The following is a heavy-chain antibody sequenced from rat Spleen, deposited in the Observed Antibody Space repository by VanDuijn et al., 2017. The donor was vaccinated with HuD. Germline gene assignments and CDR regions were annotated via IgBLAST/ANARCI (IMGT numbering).Heavy chain of an antibody. J-gene: IGHJ2*01. V-gene: IGHV5-29*01. CDR2: ISYDGSIT. Sequence: EVQLVESGGGLVQPGRSLKLSCAASGFTFSDYYMAWVRQAPTKGLEWVATISYDGSITYYRDSVKGRFTISRVKAKNTLYPQLDSLRSEDTATYYCASITSAAYFDYWGQGVMVTVSS. CDR3: ASITSAAYFDY. D-gene: IGHD1-2*01. CDR1: GFTFSDYY.